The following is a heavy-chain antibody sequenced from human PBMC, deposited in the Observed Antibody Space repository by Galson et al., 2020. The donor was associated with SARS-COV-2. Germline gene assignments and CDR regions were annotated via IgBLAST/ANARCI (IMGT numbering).Heavy chain of an antibody. Sequence: SETLSLTCTVSGGSISGYHLSWIRQPPGKGLEWIGQIYNTESANYNPSLKSRVTISIDTAKNQFSLNLSAVTAADTAVYYCATYLPGWGGRGYWGQGTLGTVSS. CDR1: GGSISGYH. J-gene: IGHJ4*02. CDR2: IYNTESA. CDR3: ATYLPGWGGRGY. V-gene: IGHV4-59*01. D-gene: IGHD3-16*01.